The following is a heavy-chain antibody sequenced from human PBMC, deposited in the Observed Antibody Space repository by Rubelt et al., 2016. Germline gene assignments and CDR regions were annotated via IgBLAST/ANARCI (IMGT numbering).Heavy chain of an antibody. CDR1: GFSLSTSGMC. Sequence: QITLKESGPTLVKPTQTLTLTCTFSGFSLSTSGMCVSWIRQPPGKALEWLARIDWDDDKYYNTSLKTRLTISKDTSKNQVDLTMTNMDPVDTATYYCARISGSRYYFDYWGQGTLVTVSS. V-gene: IGHV2-70*15. CDR2: IDWDDDK. D-gene: IGHD5-12*01. J-gene: IGHJ4*02. CDR3: ARISGSRYYFDY.